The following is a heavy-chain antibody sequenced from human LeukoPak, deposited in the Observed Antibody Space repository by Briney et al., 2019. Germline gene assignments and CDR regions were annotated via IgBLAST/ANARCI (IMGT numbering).Heavy chain of an antibody. CDR1: GGSISSGSYY. Sequence: SETLSLTCTVSGGSISSGSYYWSWIRQPAGKGLEWIGRIYTSGSTNYNPSLKSRVTISVDTSKNQFSLKLSSVTAADTAVYYCARTFYYDSSGYYSDAFDIWGHGTMVTVSS. CDR2: IYTSGST. V-gene: IGHV4-61*02. J-gene: IGHJ3*02. D-gene: IGHD3-22*01. CDR3: ARTFYYDSSGYYSDAFDI.